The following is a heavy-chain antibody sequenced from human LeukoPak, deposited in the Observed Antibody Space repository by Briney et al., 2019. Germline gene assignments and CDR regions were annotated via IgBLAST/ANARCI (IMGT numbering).Heavy chain of an antibody. CDR3: ARAKGIAAAANDY. Sequence: GGSLRLSCAASGFTFSNYGMHWARQAPGQGLEWVALISYDGSNDYYADSVKGRFTISRDNSKNTVYLQMNSLRVEDTAVYYCARAKGIAAAANDYWGQGTLVTVSS. V-gene: IGHV3-30*03. J-gene: IGHJ4*02. D-gene: IGHD6-13*01. CDR1: GFTFSNYG. CDR2: ISYDGSND.